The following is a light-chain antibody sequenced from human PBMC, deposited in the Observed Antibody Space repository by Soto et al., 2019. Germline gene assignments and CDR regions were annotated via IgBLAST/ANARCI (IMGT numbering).Light chain of an antibody. V-gene: IGKV1-39*01. CDR2: ETS. Sequence: DTQMPQSPSSLSASVGDIVTITCRASQNVRSYVNWYQQKPGKAPSLLIYETSTLQSGVPPRFSGDGYGTDFTLSISSLHPEDFATYYCQQTFSTPRTFGQGTNVEI. CDR3: QQTFSTPRT. J-gene: IGKJ1*01. CDR1: QNVRSY.